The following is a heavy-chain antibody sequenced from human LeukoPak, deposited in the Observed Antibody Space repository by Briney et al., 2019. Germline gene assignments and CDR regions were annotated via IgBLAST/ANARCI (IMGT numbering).Heavy chain of an antibody. CDR1: GYTFTSYY. Sequence: GASVKVSCKASGYTFTSYYMHWVRQAPGQGLEWMGIINPSVGSTSYAQKFQGRVTMNRDTSTSTVYKELSSLRSEDTAVYYCAREAAAAGPPYFDYWGQGTLVTVSS. D-gene: IGHD6-13*01. J-gene: IGHJ4*02. CDR3: AREAAAAGPPYFDY. V-gene: IGHV1-46*01. CDR2: INPSVGST.